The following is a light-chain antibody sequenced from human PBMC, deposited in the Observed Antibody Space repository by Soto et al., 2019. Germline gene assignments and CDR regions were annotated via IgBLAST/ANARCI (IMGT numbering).Light chain of an antibody. Sequence: DIQLTQSPSFLSASVGDRVTITCRASQGISSYLAWYQQKPGQAPKLLIYAASTLQSGVPSRFSGSGSGTEFTLTISSLQPEDFATYYCQQLHSYPYTFGQGTKLEIK. V-gene: IGKV1-9*01. CDR2: AAS. CDR3: QQLHSYPYT. J-gene: IGKJ2*01. CDR1: QGISSY.